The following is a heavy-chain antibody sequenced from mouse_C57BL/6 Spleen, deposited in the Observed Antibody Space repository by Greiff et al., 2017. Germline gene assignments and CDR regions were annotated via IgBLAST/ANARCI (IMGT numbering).Heavy chain of an antibody. J-gene: IGHJ4*01. Sequence: QVQLQQSGAELARPGASVKMSCKASGYTFTSYTMHWVKQRPGQGLAWIGYINPSSGYTKYNQKFKDKATLTADKSSSTAYMQLSSLTSEDSAVYYCASPITTDAMDYWGQGTSVTVSS. D-gene: IGHD1-1*01. CDR1: GYTFTSYT. V-gene: IGHV1-4*01. CDR2: INPSSGYT. CDR3: ASPITTDAMDY.